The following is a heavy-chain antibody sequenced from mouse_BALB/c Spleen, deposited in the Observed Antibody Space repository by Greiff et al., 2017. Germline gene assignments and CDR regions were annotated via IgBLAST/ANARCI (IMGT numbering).Heavy chain of an antibody. CDR2: ISSGGSYT. CDR1: GFTFSSYT. Sequence: EVQGVESGGGLVKPGGSLKLSCAASGFTFSSYTMSWVRQTPEKRLEWVATISSGGSYTYYPDSVKGRFTISRDNAKNTLYLQMSSLKSEDTAMYYCTRDQANFDYWGQGTTLTVSS. D-gene: IGHD1-1*01. V-gene: IGHV5-6-4*01. J-gene: IGHJ2*01. CDR3: TRDQANFDY.